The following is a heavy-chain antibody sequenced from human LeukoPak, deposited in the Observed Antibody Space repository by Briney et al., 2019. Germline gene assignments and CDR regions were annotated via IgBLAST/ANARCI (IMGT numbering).Heavy chain of an antibody. D-gene: IGHD4-17*01. CDR2: ISGSGGST. Sequence: GGSLRLSCAASGFTFSSYAMSWVRQAPGKELEWVSAISGSGGSTYYADSVKGRFTISRDNSKNTLYLQMNSLRAEDTAVYYCAKGNGDYVRWYYFDYWGQGTLVTVSS. CDR1: GFTFSSYA. V-gene: IGHV3-23*01. J-gene: IGHJ4*02. CDR3: AKGNGDYVRWYYFDY.